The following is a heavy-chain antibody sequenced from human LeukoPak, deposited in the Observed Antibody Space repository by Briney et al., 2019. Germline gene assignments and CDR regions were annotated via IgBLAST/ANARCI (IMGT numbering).Heavy chain of an antibody. D-gene: IGHD1-26*01. V-gene: IGHV1-69*05. CDR1: GGAFSSYA. J-gene: IGHJ4*02. CDR3: ARGLGWELHSDYFDY. Sequence: ASVKVSCKASGGAFSSYAISWVRQAPGQGLEWMGRIIPIFGTANYAQKFQGRVTITTDESTSTAYMELSSLRSEDTAVYYCARGLGWELHSDYFDYWGQGTLVTVSS. CDR2: IIPIFGTA.